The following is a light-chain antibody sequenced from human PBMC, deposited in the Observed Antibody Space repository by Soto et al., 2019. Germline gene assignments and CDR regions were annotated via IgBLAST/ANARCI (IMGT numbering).Light chain of an antibody. CDR2: AAS. CDR1: QSVRNN. J-gene: IGKJ5*01. V-gene: IGKV3-15*01. Sequence: EIVLTQSPGTLSLSPGERATLYCRASQSVRNNYLAWYQQRPGQAPRLLIYAASSRATGIPARFSGSGSGTEFTLTISSLQSEDFAVYYCQQYNNWPITFGQGTRLEIK. CDR3: QQYNNWPIT.